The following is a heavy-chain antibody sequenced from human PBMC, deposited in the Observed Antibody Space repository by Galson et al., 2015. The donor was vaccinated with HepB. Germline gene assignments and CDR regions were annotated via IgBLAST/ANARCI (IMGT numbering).Heavy chain of an antibody. Sequence: SLRLSCAASGFTFNEYYMTWIRQAPGQGLEWLSYISNSGSYTNYADSVRGRFTISRDNAKSSLFLQMNSLRAEDTAIYYCARVADADYGDHSHFDFWGQGNLVTVSS. J-gene: IGHJ4*02. V-gene: IGHV3-11*06. CDR1: GFTFNEYY. CDR3: ARVADADYGDHSHFDF. D-gene: IGHD4-17*01. CDR2: ISNSGSYT.